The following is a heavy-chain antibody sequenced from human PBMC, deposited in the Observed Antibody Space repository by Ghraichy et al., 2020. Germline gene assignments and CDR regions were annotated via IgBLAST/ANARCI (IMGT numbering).Heavy chain of an antibody. CDR3: AKGLGASYYYLDV. J-gene: IGHJ6*03. Sequence: GGSLRLSCAASGFTFSSYAMNWVRQAPGKGLEWVSGISGSGSSTYYADSVKGRFTISRDNSKNTVYLQMNSLRAEDTAVYYCAKGLGASYYYLDVWGKGTTVTVSS. CDR1: GFTFSSYA. D-gene: IGHD3-16*01. V-gene: IGHV3-23*01. CDR2: ISGSGSST.